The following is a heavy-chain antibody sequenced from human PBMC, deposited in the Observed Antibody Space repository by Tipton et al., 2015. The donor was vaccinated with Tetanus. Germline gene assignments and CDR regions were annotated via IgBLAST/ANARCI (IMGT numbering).Heavy chain of an antibody. J-gene: IGHJ6*02. CDR2: VYSRGST. CDR3: ARDFRERSGTYYSYYYTMDV. V-gene: IGHV4-4*07. CDR1: GGSLNTFC. D-gene: IGHD1-26*01. Sequence: TLSLTCTVSGGSLNTFCWNWIRQPAGKGLEWIGRVYSRGSTNYNPSLKSRVTMSIDAPKNRFSLELTSVTAADTAVYYCARDFRERSGTYYSYYYTMDVWGQGTTVTVSS.